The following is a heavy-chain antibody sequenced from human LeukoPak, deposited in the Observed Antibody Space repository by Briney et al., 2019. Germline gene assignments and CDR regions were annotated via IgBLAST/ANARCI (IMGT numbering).Heavy chain of an antibody. Sequence: SETLSLTCAVYGGSFSGYYWSRIRQPPGKGLEWIGEINHSGSTNYNPSLKSRVTISVDTSKNQFSLKLSSVTAADTAVYYCARRLVANRGGRAFDIWGQGTMVTVSS. D-gene: IGHD5-12*01. J-gene: IGHJ3*02. V-gene: IGHV4-34*01. CDR1: GGSFSGYY. CDR2: INHSGST. CDR3: ARRLVANRGGRAFDI.